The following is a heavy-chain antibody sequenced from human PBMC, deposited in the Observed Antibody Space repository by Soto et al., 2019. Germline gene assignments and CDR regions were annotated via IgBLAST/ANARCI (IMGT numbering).Heavy chain of an antibody. Sequence: ASVKVSCKASGYRFTTYHINWVRQAPGQGPQWVGTIDPSSGNINYAQKLKGRVTLTRDTSTSTLYMELSSLISGDTAVYYCVREHSPGLFDYWGQGTLVTV. V-gene: IGHV1-46*04. J-gene: IGHJ4*02. D-gene: IGHD1-26*01. CDR3: VREHSPGLFDY. CDR1: GYRFTTYH. CDR2: IDPSSGNI.